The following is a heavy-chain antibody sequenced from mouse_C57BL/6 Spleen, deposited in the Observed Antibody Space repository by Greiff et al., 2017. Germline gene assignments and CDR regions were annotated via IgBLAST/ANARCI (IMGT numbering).Heavy chain of an antibody. V-gene: IGHV1-42*01. CDR1: GYSFTGYY. CDR2: INPSTGGT. J-gene: IGHJ4*01. CDR3: ARLTHMDY. Sequence: EVQLQQSGPELVKPGASVKISCKASGYSFTGYYMNWVKQSPEKSLEWIGEINPSTGGTTYNQKFKAKATLTVDKSSSTAYMQLKSLTSEDSAVYYCARLTHMDYWGQGTSVTVSS.